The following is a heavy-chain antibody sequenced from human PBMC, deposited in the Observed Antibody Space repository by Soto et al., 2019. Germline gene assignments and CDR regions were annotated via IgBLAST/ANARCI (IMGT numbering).Heavy chain of an antibody. CDR2: ISWNSGSI. CDR3: AKDPLGRAAAAPYYFDY. D-gene: IGHD6-13*01. Sequence: GGSLRLSCAASGFTFDDYAMHWVRQAPGKGLEWVSGISWNSGSIDYADSVKGRFTISRDNAKNSLYLQMNSLRAEDTALYYCAKDPLGRAAAAPYYFDYWGQGTLVTVSS. V-gene: IGHV3-9*01. J-gene: IGHJ4*02. CDR1: GFTFDDYA.